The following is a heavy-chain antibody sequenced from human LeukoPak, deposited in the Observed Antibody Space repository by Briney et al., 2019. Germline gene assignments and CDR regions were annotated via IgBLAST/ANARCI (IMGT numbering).Heavy chain of an antibody. CDR1: GGSISSSSYY. J-gene: IGHJ4*02. CDR2: IYYSGST. D-gene: IGHD6-6*01. Sequence: SETLSLTCTVSGGSISSSSYYWGWIRQPPGKGLEWIGIIYYSGSTYYNPSLKSRVTISVDTSKNQFSLKLSSVTAADTAVYYCARGNREYSSSSAFDYWGQGTLVTVSS. CDR3: ARGNREYSSSSAFDY. V-gene: IGHV4-39*07.